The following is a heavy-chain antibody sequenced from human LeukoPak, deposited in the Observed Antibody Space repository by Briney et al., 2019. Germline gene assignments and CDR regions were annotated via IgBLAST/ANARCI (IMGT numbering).Heavy chain of an antibody. V-gene: IGHV4-34*01. J-gene: IGHJ4*02. CDR1: GGSFSGYY. CDR3: ARDWFGELWDY. CDR2: INHSGST. D-gene: IGHD3-10*01. Sequence: PSETLSLTCAAYGGSFSGYYWSWIRQPPGKGLEWIGEINHSGSTNYNPSLKSRVTISVDTSKNQFSLKLSSVTAADTAVYYCARDWFGELWDYWGQGTLVTVSS.